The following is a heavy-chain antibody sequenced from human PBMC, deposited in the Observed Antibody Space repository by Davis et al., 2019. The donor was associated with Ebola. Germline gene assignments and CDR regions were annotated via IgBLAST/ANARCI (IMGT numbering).Heavy chain of an antibody. CDR3: ARGTGSGWTGFDY. Sequence: GGSLRLSCKGSGYSFSSYWIGRVRHMPGKGLEWMGIIYPGDSDTRYSPSFQGQVTISADKSISTAYLQWSSLKASDTAMYYCARGTGSGWTGFDYWGQGTLVTVSS. J-gene: IGHJ4*02. CDR2: IYPGDSDT. V-gene: IGHV5-51*01. CDR1: GYSFSSYW. D-gene: IGHD6-19*01.